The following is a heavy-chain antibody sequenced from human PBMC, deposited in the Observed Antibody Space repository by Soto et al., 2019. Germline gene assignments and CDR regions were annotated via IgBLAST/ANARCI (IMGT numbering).Heavy chain of an antibody. J-gene: IGHJ4*02. V-gene: IGHV3-23*01. CDR3: AKPEEVVRGFDF. CDR2: ISGTGGAA. CDR1: GFTFCHSA. Sequence: PGGSLRLSCAASGFTFCHSAIIFVGQAPFKGLEWVAAISGTGGAAYYADSVKGRFTISRDNLRNTLFLQMNSLRVDDTAIYHCAKPEEVVRGFDFWGLGTLVTVSS. D-gene: IGHD3-10*01.